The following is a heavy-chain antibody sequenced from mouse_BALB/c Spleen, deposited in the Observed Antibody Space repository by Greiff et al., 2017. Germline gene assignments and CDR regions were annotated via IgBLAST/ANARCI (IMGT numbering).Heavy chain of an antibody. CDR1: GYSITSGYY. CDR2: ISYDGSN. CDR3: ARDYYGYDGFAY. D-gene: IGHD2-2*01. J-gene: IGHJ3*01. V-gene: IGHV3-6*02. Sequence: EVQLVESGPGLVKPSQSLSLTCSVTGYSITSGYYWNWIRQFPGNKLEWMGYISYDGSNNYNPSLKNRISITRDTSKNQFFLKLNSVTTEDTATYYCARDYYGYDGFAYWGQGTLVTVSA.